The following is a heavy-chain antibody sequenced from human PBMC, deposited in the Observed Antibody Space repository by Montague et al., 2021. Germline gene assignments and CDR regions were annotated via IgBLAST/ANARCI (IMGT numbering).Heavy chain of an antibody. J-gene: IGHJ4*02. CDR1: GGSLSGYI. D-gene: IGHD6-19*01. V-gene: IGHV4-34*01. CDR2: ISHTGST. CDR3: TRGEVAVTGIDY. Sequence: SETLSLTCAVYGGSLSGYIWNWIRQPPGRDLEWIGQISHTGSTSYNPSLKSRVTMSVDTSENHVSLRLSSVTAADTAVYYCTRGEVAVTGIDYWGREALVTVSS.